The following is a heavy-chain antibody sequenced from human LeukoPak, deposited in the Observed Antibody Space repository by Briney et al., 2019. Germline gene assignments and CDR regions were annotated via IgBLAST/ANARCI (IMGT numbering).Heavy chain of an antibody. CDR1: GFTFDDYA. CDR3: ARELVPAAMQNWFDP. CDR2: IWYDGSNK. V-gene: IGHV3-33*08. Sequence: GGSLRLSCAASGFTFDDYAMHWVRQAPGKGLEWVAVIWYDGSNKYYADSVKGRFTISRDNSKNTLYLQMNSLRAEDTAVYYCARELVPAAMQNWFDPWGQGPLVTVSS. J-gene: IGHJ5*02. D-gene: IGHD2-2*01.